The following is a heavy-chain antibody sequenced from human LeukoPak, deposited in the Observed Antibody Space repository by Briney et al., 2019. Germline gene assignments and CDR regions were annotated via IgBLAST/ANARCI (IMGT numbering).Heavy chain of an antibody. D-gene: IGHD1-26*01. CDR1: GFTFSDHY. Sequence: GGSLRLFCAASGFTFSDHYMDWVRQAPGKGLEWVGRSRNKANSYTTQYAASVKGRFTISRDDSKNSLYLQMNSLKTEDTAVYYCARASGSYVGYYFDYWGQGTLVTVSS. V-gene: IGHV3-72*01. J-gene: IGHJ4*02. CDR3: ARASGSYVGYYFDY. CDR2: SRNKANSYTT.